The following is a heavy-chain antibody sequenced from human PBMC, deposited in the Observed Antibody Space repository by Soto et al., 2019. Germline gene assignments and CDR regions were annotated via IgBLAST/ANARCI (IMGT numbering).Heavy chain of an antibody. CDR1: GGSISSGTYY. CDR3: ARRLARGVIGWFDP. D-gene: IGHD3-10*01. Sequence: LPETLSLTCTVSGGSISSGTYYWGWIRQPPGKGLEWIGSLYYTGRTYYSPSLKSRVTISVDTSKNHFSLNLTSVTAADTAVYYCARRLARGVIGWFDPWGQGTLVTVSS. V-gene: IGHV4-39*02. J-gene: IGHJ5*02. CDR2: LYYTGRT.